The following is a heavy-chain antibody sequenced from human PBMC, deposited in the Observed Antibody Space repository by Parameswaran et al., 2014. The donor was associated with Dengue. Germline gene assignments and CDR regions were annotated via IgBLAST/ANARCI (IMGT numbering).Heavy chain of an antibody. Sequence: WIRQPPGKGLDWVANIKQDGSVKDYVDSVKGRFTISRDNAKNSLYLQMNSLRVEDTAVYYCASHRFGYWGQGTLVTVSS. J-gene: IGHJ4*02. V-gene: IGHV3-7*03. CDR2: IKQDGSVK. CDR3: ASHRFGY.